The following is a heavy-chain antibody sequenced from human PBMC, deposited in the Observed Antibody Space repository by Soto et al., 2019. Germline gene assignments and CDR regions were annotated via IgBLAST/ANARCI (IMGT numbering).Heavy chain of an antibody. V-gene: IGHV3-23*01. CDR3: VSQPHWARPFES. J-gene: IGHJ4*02. Sequence: EVQLLESGGGLVQPGGSLRLACAASGFSFNSYAMVWVRQAPGKGLEWVSVISARGGSSYFADSVKGRFTISRDNSKNVLSLEMNSLRTEDTGVYYCVSQPHWARPFESWGQGTLVNVSS. CDR1: GFSFNSYA. CDR2: ISARGGSS. D-gene: IGHD7-27*01.